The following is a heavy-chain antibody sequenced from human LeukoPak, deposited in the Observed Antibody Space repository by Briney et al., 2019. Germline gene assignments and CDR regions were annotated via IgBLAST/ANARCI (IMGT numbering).Heavy chain of an antibody. Sequence: PGGSLRLSCAASGFTFSSYAMSWVRQAPGKGLEWVSAISGSGGSTYYADSVKGRFTISRDNSKNTLYLQMNSLRAEDAAVYYCAKVSIPVAAMGYDAFDIWGQGTMVTVSS. CDR3: AKVSIPVAAMGYDAFDI. D-gene: IGHD2-15*01. CDR2: ISGSGGST. V-gene: IGHV3-23*01. J-gene: IGHJ3*02. CDR1: GFTFSSYA.